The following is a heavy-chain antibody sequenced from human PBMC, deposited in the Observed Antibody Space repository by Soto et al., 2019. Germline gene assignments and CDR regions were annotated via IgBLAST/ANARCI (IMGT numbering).Heavy chain of an antibody. Sequence: PSETLSLTCAVNAESFSDYYWSWIRQPPGKGLEWIGYVYDTGSTSYNPSLKRRVTFSADSSRGQFSLRLNSVTAADTAVYYCARTVLGPDLLADSFVDYYYYMDVWGQGTTVTVSS. J-gene: IGHJ6*03. CDR1: AESFSDYY. CDR3: ARTVLGPDLLADSFVDYYYYMDV. CDR2: VYDTGST. D-gene: IGHD3-9*01. V-gene: IGHV4-34*01.